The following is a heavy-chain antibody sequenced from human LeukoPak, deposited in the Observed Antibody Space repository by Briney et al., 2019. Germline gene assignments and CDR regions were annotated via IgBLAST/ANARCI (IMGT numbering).Heavy chain of an antibody. Sequence: AGSLRLSCAASGFTFSSYGMHWVRQAPGKGLEWVAFIRYDGSNKYYADSVKGRFTISRDNSKNTLYLQMNSLRAEDTAVYYCAKEGVYGSGSYTEYSVDYWGQGTLVTVSS. CDR1: GFTFSSYG. J-gene: IGHJ4*02. CDR3: AKEGVYGSGSYTEYSVDY. CDR2: IRYDGSNK. D-gene: IGHD3-10*01. V-gene: IGHV3-30*02.